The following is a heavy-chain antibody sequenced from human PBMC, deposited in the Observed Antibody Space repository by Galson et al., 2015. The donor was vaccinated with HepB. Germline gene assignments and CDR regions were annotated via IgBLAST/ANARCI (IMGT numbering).Heavy chain of an antibody. CDR1: AGSISSGDFY. J-gene: IGHJ4*02. V-gene: IGHV4-30-4*01. CDR3: ARTAIAIVGAAASDI. CDR2: ISSSGST. Sequence: TLSLTCTVSAGSISSGDFYWTWIRQSPAKGLQWIGYISSSGSTYYNPSLKSRVSISIDTSKNHFSLSPNSVTAADTAVYYCARTAIAIVGAAASDIWGQGTLVTVSP. D-gene: IGHD1-26*01.